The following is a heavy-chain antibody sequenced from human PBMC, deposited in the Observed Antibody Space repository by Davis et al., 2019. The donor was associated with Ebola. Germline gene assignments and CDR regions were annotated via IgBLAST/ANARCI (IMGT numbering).Heavy chain of an antibody. J-gene: IGHJ2*01. CDR1: TYSISRRYY. D-gene: IGHD3-9*01. CDR2: ISHSGTT. Sequence: PSETLSLTCTVSTYSISRRYYWAWIRQPPGKGLEWIGSISHSGTTYYNPSLKSRVTISLHTSKNQFSLKLTSVTAADTAVYYCARDLILTGYFESRYFDLWGRGTLVTVSS. CDR3: ARDLILTGYFESRYFDL. V-gene: IGHV4-38-2*02.